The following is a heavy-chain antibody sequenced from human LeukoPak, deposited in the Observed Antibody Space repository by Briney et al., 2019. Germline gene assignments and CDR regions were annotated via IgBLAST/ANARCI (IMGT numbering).Heavy chain of an antibody. D-gene: IGHD3-22*01. CDR1: GFTFSSYA. V-gene: IGHV3-23*01. CDR3: AKDKTRDYDSGGYYSRWYYFDY. CDR2: ISGSGGST. J-gene: IGHJ4*02. Sequence: GGSLRLSCAASGFTFSSYAMSWVRQAPGKGLEWVSAISGSGGSTYYADSVKGRFTISRDNSKNTLYLQMNSLRAEDTAVYYCAKDKTRDYDSGGYYSRWYYFDYWGQGTLVTVSS.